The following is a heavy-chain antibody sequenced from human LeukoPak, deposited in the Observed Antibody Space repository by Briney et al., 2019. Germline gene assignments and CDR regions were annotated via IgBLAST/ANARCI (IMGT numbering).Heavy chain of an antibody. V-gene: IGHV1-46*01. Sequence: ASVKVSCKTSGYTFTSYYMHWVRQAPGQGLEWMGIINPSGGSTSYAQKFQGRVTMTGDTSTSTVYMELSSLRSEDTAVYYCARDHVDYYYGVDVWGQGTTVTVSS. J-gene: IGHJ6*02. CDR1: GYTFTSYY. CDR3: ARDHVDYYYGVDV. CDR2: INPSGGST.